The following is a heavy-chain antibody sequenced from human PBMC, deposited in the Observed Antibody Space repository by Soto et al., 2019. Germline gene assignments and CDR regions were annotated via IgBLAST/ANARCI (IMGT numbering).Heavy chain of an antibody. V-gene: IGHV4-30-4*01. J-gene: IGHJ5*01. CDR2: IYKSATT. CDR1: GDSISSVDYF. Sequence: LSLPCSVSGDSISSVDYFWAWIRQPPGQALEYIGYIYKSATTYYNPSFESRVAISLDTSKSQFSLNVTSVTAADTAVYFCARGRYCLTGRCFPNWFDSWGQGTLVTVSS. D-gene: IGHD2-15*01. CDR3: ARGRYCLTGRCFPNWFDS.